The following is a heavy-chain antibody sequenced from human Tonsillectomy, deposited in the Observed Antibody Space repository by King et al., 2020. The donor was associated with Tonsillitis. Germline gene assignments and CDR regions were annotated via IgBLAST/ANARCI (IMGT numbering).Heavy chain of an antibody. Sequence: VQLVESGGGVVQPGRSLRLSCAASGFTFRSYGMHWVRQAPGKGLEGVAVISYDGSNKYYADSVKGRFTISRDNSKNTLYLQMNSLRAEDTAVYYCAKDLVYYDSSDYAFDIWGQGTMVTVSS. CDR1: GFTFRSYG. D-gene: IGHD3-22*01. J-gene: IGHJ3*02. V-gene: IGHV3-30*18. CDR2: ISYDGSNK. CDR3: AKDLVYYDSSDYAFDI.